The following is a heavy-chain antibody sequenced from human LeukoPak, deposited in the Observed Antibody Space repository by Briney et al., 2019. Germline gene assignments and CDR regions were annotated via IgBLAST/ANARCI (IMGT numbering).Heavy chain of an antibody. CDR1: GGSISSGGYS. J-gene: IGHJ4*02. V-gene: IGHV4-30-2*01. CDR2: IYHSGST. D-gene: IGHD3-16*02. CDR3: ARLSVTYVDY. Sequence: PSETLSLTCAVSGGSISSGGYSWSWIRQPPGKGLEWIGYIYHSGSTYYNPSLKSRVTISVDRSKNQFSLKQSSVTAADTAVYYCARLSVTYVDYWGQGTLVTVSS.